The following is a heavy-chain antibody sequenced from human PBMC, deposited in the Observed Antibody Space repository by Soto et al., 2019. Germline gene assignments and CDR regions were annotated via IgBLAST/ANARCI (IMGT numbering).Heavy chain of an antibody. D-gene: IGHD3-9*01. J-gene: IGHJ6*04. Sequence: PGGSLRLSCAASGFTFSSYAMSWVRQALGKGLEWVSAISGSGGSTYYADSVKGRFTISRDNSKNTLYLQMNSLRAEDTAVYYCAKDHLSVLRYFDWFLPIGGTDVWGEGSTVTGSP. CDR1: GFTFSSYA. CDR2: ISGSGGST. V-gene: IGHV3-23*01. CDR3: AKDHLSVLRYFDWFLPIGGTDV.